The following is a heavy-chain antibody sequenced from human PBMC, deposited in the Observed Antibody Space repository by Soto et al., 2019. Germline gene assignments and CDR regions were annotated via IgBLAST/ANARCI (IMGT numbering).Heavy chain of an antibody. J-gene: IGHJ6*03. D-gene: IGHD6-13*01. V-gene: IGHV3-15*01. CDR3: TTEGSFRPRYYLDV. CDR2: IKSKTDGGTT. Sequence: GGSLRLSCAASGFTFSNAWMSWVRQAPGKGLEWVARIKSKTDGGTTDCAAPVEGRFTISRDDSKNTLYLQMNSLKTEDTAVYYFTTEGSFRPRYYLDVWSKGTTVTVSS. CDR1: GFTFSNAW.